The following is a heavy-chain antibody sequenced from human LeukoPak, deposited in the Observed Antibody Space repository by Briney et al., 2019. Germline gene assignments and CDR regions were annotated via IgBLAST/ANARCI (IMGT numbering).Heavy chain of an antibody. CDR2: IIPIFGTA. D-gene: IGHD2-2*01. CDR1: GYSFTDHY. V-gene: IGHV1-69*05. J-gene: IGHJ5*02. Sequence: GASVKVSCKASGYSFTDHYLHWVRQAPGQGLEWMGGIIPIFGTANYAQKFQGRVTITTDESTSTAYMELSSLRSEDTAVYYCARDLVVGTGPAGIHGRWFDPWGQGTLVTVSS. CDR3: ARDLVVGTGPAGIHGRWFDP.